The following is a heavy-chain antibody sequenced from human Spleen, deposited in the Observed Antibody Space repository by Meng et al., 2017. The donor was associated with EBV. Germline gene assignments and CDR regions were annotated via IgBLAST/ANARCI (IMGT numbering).Heavy chain of an antibody. Sequence: QTQQRPAHLLTLSGTLSLSCACYGGSFRGYNCRWTRQPPGKGLEWFGENNHSGSTNYNPSLKSRVTISVDTSKNQFSLKLSSVTAADTAVYYCARGARPDYWGQGTLVTVSS. D-gene: IGHD6-6*01. CDR1: GGSFRGYN. J-gene: IGHJ4*02. V-gene: IGHV4-34*01. CDR3: ARGARPDY. CDR2: NNHSGST.